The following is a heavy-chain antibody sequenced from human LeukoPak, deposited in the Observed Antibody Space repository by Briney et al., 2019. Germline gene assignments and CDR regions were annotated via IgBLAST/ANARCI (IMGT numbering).Heavy chain of an antibody. Sequence: SETLSLTCTVSGGSISSGSYYWSWIRQPAGKGLEWIGRIYTSGSTNYNPSLKSRVTISVDTSKNQFSLKLSSVTAADTVVYYCARDRTGDFDYWGQGTLVTVSS. CDR3: ARDRTGDFDY. D-gene: IGHD3-10*01. J-gene: IGHJ4*02. V-gene: IGHV4-61*02. CDR2: IYTSGST. CDR1: GGSISSGSYY.